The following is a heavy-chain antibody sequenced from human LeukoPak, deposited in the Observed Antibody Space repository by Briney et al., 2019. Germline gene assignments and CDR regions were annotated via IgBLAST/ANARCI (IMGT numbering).Heavy chain of an antibody. CDR3: ARAGYCSSTSCYNWFDP. J-gene: IGHJ5*02. Sequence: SVKVSCKASGGTFSSYAISWVRQAPGQGLEWMGGIIPIFGTANYAQKFQGRVTITADGSTSTAYMELSSLRSEDTAVYYCARAGYCSSTSCYNWFDPWGQGTLVTVSS. V-gene: IGHV1-69*13. D-gene: IGHD2-2*01. CDR1: GGTFSSYA. CDR2: IIPIFGTA.